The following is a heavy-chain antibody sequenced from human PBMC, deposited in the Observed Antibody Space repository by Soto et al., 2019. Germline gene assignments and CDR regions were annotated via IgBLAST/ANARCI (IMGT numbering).Heavy chain of an antibody. Sequence: PGGSLRLSCAASGFTFSSYAMSWVRQAPGKGLEWVSAISGSGGSTYYADSVKGRFTISRDNSKNTLYLQMNSLRAEDTAVYYFENRGGQGRLFHPPYYWGQETLFTVPS. V-gene: IGHV3-23*01. CDR1: GFTFSSYA. CDR3: ENRGGQGRLFHPPYY. CDR2: ISGSGGST. J-gene: IGHJ4*02. D-gene: IGHD3-10*01.